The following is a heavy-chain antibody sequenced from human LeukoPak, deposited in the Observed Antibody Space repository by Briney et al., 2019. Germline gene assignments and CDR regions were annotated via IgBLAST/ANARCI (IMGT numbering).Heavy chain of an antibody. Sequence: PSETLSLTCTVSGGSISSSLYYWGWIRQPPGKGLEWIGSMFYSGSTYYNPSLKSRVTISVDTSKNQFSLKLSSVTAADTAVYYCARHWPNYGDYDSPTPTWFDPWGQETLVAVSS. CDR2: MFYSGST. CDR1: GGSISSSLYY. CDR3: ARHWPNYGDYDSPTPTWFDP. D-gene: IGHD4-17*01. J-gene: IGHJ5*02. V-gene: IGHV4-39*01.